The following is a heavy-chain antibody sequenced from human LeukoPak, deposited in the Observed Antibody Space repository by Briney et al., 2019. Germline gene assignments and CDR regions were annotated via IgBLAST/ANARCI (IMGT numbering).Heavy chain of an antibody. D-gene: IGHD1-20*01. Sequence: PGGSLRLSCVASGFTFSSYVMSWVRQAPGKGLEWVSGISGSGASTYLADSVKGRFSMSRDNSKNTLYLQMNSLRAEDTAVYYCAKGRISGTTPTMDVCGQGTAVTVSS. CDR2: ISGSGAST. V-gene: IGHV3-23*01. CDR3: AKGRISGTTPTMDV. CDR1: GFTFSSYV. J-gene: IGHJ6*02.